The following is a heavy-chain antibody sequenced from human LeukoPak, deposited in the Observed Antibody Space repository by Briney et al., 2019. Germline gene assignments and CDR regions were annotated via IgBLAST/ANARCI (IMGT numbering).Heavy chain of an antibody. CDR3: ARLPYPYDSSGSPPLDY. CDR2: IYYSGST. J-gene: IGHJ4*02. D-gene: IGHD3-22*01. CDR1: GGSISSSNYY. Sequence: SETLSLTCTVSGGSISSSNYYWGWIRQPPGKGLEWIGSIYYSGSTYYNPSLKSRVTISVDTSKNQFSLKLSSVAAADTAVYYCARLPYPYDSSGSPPLDYWGQGTLVTVSS. V-gene: IGHV4-39*01.